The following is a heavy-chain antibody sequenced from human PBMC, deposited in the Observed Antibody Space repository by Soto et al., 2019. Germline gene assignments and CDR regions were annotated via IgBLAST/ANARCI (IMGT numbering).Heavy chain of an antibody. CDR2: FDPEDGET. J-gene: IGHJ3*01. Sequence: ASVKVSCKVSGYTLTELSMHWVRQAPGKGLEWMGGFDPEDGETIYAQKFQGRVTMTEDTSTDTAYMELSSLRSEDTAVYYCATSGILYPEPGRRMDFAFWGQGTMVTVSS. CDR3: ATSGILYPEPGRRMDFAF. D-gene: IGHD2-8*01. V-gene: IGHV1-24*01. CDR1: GYTLTELS.